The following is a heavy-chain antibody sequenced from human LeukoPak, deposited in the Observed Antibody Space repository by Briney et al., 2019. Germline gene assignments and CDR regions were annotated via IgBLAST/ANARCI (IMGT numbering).Heavy chain of an antibody. D-gene: IGHD3-10*01. CDR1: GGSLTNYY. J-gene: IGHJ6*03. V-gene: IGHV4-59*01. Sequence: PSETLSLTCTVSGGSLTNYYWSWIRQPPGKGLDWIGHIYYSGSTNYNPSLKSRVTISLDTFKNQFSLKVISVTAADTAVYYCARVAKHFRGGLSFYYMDVWGKGTTVTISS. CDR2: IYYSGST. CDR3: ARVAKHFRGGLSFYYMDV.